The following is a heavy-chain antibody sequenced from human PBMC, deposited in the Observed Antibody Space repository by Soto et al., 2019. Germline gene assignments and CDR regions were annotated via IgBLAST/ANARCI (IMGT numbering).Heavy chain of an antibody. CDR2: IYSGGNT. V-gene: IGHV3-66*01. D-gene: IGHD6-19*01. CDR1: GFTVSSNY. Sequence: EVHLVESGGGLVEPGGSLRLSCAASGFTVSSNYMSWVRQAPGKGLEWVSDIYSGGNTYYADSVKGRFTISRDNSNNPLYRQMTGLRAEETAVYYCASGIAVAGEFYYWGQGTLVTVSS. CDR3: ASGIAVAGEFYY. J-gene: IGHJ4*02.